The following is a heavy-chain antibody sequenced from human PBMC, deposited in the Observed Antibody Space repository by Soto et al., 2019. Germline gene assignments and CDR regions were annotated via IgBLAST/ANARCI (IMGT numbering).Heavy chain of an antibody. Sequence: QVQLVQSGVEVKKPGGSVKVSCQASGYTFTNYGITWLRQAPGQGLEWMGWVSAYNRNTNYAQRFQDRVTMTTDTSTRTAYMELRNLKSDDTAIYFCARERQYEPLLYWGQGTLVTVSS. CDR2: VSAYNRNT. J-gene: IGHJ4*02. CDR3: ARERQYEPLLY. CDR1: GYTFTNYG. V-gene: IGHV1-18*01. D-gene: IGHD2-2*01.